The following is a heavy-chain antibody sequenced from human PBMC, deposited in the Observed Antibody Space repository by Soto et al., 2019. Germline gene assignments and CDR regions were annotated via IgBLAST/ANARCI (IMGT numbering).Heavy chain of an antibody. J-gene: IGHJ6*04. V-gene: IGHV4-59*08. D-gene: IGHD2-2*01. CDR2: IYYSGST. Sequence: QMQLQESGPGLVKPSETLPLTCTVSGGSISSYYWSWIRQPPGKGLEWIGYIYYSGSTNYNPSLKSRVTISVDTSKNQFSLKLSSVTAADTAVYYCARSLGYCSSTSCHPLDVWGKGTTVTVSS. CDR3: ARSLGYCSSTSCHPLDV. CDR1: GGSISSYY.